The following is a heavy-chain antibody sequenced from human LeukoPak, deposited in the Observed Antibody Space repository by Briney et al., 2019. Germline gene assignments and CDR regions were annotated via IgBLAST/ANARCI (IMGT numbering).Heavy chain of an antibody. CDR3: ARDMGGSGLQNSRDY. V-gene: IGHV3-66*01. J-gene: IGHJ4*02. D-gene: IGHD6-19*01. CDR2: IYSGGST. Sequence: GGSLRLSCAASGFTVSSNYMSWVRQAPGKGLEWVSVIYSGGSTYYADSVKGRFTISRDNAKNTLYLQMNSLRAEDTAVYYCARDMGGSGLQNSRDYWGQGTLVTVSS. CDR1: GFTVSSNY.